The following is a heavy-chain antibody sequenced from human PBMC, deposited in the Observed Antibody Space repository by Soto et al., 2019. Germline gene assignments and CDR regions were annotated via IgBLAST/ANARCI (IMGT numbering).Heavy chain of an antibody. V-gene: IGHV3-21*01. CDR1: GFTFSSYS. CDR3: VRGHKWLVS. Sequence: PGGSLRLSCAASGFTFSSYSMNWVRQAPGKGLEWISSISSSSSYIYYADSLKGRFTISRDNAKNSLYLQMYSLRAEDTAVYYCVRGHKWLVSWGQGALVTVSS. J-gene: IGHJ4*02. D-gene: IGHD5-12*01. CDR2: ISSSSSYI.